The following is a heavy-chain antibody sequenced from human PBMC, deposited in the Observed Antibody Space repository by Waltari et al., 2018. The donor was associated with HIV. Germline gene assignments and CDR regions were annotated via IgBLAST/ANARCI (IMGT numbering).Heavy chain of an antibody. CDR1: GYTFTGYY. Sequence: QVQLVQSGAEVTKPGASVKVSCKASGYTFTGYYMHWVRQAPGHGIEWMGWINPNSGGTNYAQKFQGRVTMTRDTSISTAYMELSRLRSDDTAVYYCATRYYYGSGSYWAQAFDIWGQGTMVTVSS. J-gene: IGHJ3*02. V-gene: IGHV1-2*02. D-gene: IGHD3-10*01. CDR2: INPNSGGT. CDR3: ATRYYYGSGSYWAQAFDI.